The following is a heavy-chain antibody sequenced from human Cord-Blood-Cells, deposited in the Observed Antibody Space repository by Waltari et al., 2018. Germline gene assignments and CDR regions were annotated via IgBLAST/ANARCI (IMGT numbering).Heavy chain of an antibody. Sequence: QVQLQQWGAGLLKPSETLSLTCAVYGGSFSGYYWSWIRQPPGKGLEWIGEINHSGSTNYHPSLRSRVTISVDTSKNQFSLKLSSVTAADTAVYYCARVGSSGWYFDYWGQGTLVTVSS. D-gene: IGHD6-19*01. CDR1: GGSFSGYY. CDR2: INHSGST. J-gene: IGHJ4*02. V-gene: IGHV4-34*01. CDR3: ARVGSSGWYFDY.